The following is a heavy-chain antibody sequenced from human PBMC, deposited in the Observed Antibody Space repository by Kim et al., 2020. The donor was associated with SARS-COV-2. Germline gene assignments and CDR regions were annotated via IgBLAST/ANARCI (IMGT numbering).Heavy chain of an antibody. Sequence: GGSLRLSCAASGFTFSSYSMNWVRQAPGKGLEWVSSISSSSSYIYYADSVKGRFTISRDNAKNSLYLQMNSLRAEDTAVYYCARELLYSSSEWYYYYGMDVWGQGTTVTVSS. CDR2: ISSSSSYI. CDR1: GFTFSSYS. V-gene: IGHV3-21*01. CDR3: ARELLYSSSEWYYYYGMDV. J-gene: IGHJ6*02. D-gene: IGHD6-6*01.